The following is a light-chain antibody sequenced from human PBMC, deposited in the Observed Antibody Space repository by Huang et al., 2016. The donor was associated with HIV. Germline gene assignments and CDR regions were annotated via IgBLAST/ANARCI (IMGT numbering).Light chain of an antibody. CDR2: AAS. CDR3: QQHNIWPRT. V-gene: IGKV3-15*01. CDR1: QSICSN. J-gene: IGKJ1*01. Sequence: EIVMTQSPATLSVSPGERATLSCRASQSICSNLAWYQQGRGQAPRLLIYAASTRATGLPPGFSGSGSGTYFTLTVSSVQSEDFAVYYCQQHNIWPRTFGQGTRV.